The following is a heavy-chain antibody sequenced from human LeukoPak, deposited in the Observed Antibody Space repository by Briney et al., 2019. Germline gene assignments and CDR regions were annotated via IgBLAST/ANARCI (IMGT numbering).Heavy chain of an antibody. V-gene: IGHV3-11*01. CDR1: GFTFSDFY. D-gene: IGHD1-26*01. CDR3: ASSGALVGATALGY. Sequence: GGSLRLSCAASGFTFSDFYMSWIRQAPGKGLEWISYISSSGSSIYYADSVKGRFTISRDNAKNSLYLQMNSLRAEDTAVYYCASSGALVGATALGYWGQGTLVTVSS. J-gene: IGHJ4*02. CDR2: ISSSGSSI.